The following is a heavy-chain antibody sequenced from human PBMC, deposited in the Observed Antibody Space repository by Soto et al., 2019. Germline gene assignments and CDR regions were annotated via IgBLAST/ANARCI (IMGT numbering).Heavy chain of an antibody. Sequence: PGGSLRLSCAASGLTFSNYAMSWVRQAPGKGLEWVSAITGRGAGTYYADSMKGRFTISRDNSKNTLYLQVNNLRAEDTAVYYCVRDYNYGLDYWGQGTLVTVSS. CDR1: GLTFSNYA. CDR2: ITGRGAGT. D-gene: IGHD1-1*01. J-gene: IGHJ4*02. CDR3: VRDYNYGLDY. V-gene: IGHV3-23*01.